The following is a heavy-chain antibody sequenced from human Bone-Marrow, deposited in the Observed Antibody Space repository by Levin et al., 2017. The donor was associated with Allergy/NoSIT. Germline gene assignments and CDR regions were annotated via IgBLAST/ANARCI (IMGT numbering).Heavy chain of an antibody. CDR3: ARHTQNRSWGDFDY. CDR1: GGSISGYY. CDR2: FYHSGSS. Sequence: SETLSLTCSVSGGSISGYYWSWIRQPPGKGLEWIAYFYHSGSSDYNPSLKSRVTISVDTSKNQFSLSLSSVTAADTAMYYCARHTQNRSWGDFDYWGQGTLVTVSS. V-gene: IGHV4-59*08. D-gene: IGHD6-13*01. J-gene: IGHJ4*02.